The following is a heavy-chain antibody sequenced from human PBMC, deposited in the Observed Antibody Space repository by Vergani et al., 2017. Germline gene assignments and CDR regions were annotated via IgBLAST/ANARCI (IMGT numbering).Heavy chain of an antibody. V-gene: IGHV3-11*04. D-gene: IGHD5-18*01. CDR1: FTFSDYY. CDR2: ISSSGGST. Sequence: QVQLVESGGGLVKPGFTFSDYYMSWIRQAPGKGLEWVSYISSSGGSTYYADSVKGRFTISRDNSKNTLYLQMNSLRAEDTAVYYCARGGQGYSYGPPSPMWGQGTLVTVSS. J-gene: IGHJ4*02. CDR3: ARGGQGYSYGPPSPM.